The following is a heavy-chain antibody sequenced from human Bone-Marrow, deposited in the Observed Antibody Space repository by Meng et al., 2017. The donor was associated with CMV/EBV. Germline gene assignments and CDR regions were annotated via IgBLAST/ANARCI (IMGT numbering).Heavy chain of an antibody. V-gene: IGHV3-33*01. CDR2: IWYDGSNK. CDR1: GFTFSSYG. Sequence: SGFTFSSYGTHWVRQAPGKGLEWVAVIWYDGSNKYYADSVKGRFTISRDNSKNTLYLQMNSLRAEDTAVYYCARDRDYYYDSSGSIGYWGQGTLVTVSS. D-gene: IGHD3-22*01. J-gene: IGHJ4*02. CDR3: ARDRDYYYDSSGSIGY.